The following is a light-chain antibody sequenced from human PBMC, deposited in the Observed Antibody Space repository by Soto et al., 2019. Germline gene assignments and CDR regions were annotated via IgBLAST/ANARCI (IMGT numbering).Light chain of an antibody. CDR2: TAS. CDR1: QGISNS. V-gene: IGKV1-27*01. CDR3: QKYNSAPLT. Sequence: DIQMTQSPSSLSASVGDRVTITCRASQGISNSLAWYQQKTGKVPKLLIYTASTLQSGVPSRFSGRGFGTEFTLNITSLQPEDVATYYCQKYNSAPLTFGGGTKVEIK. J-gene: IGKJ4*01.